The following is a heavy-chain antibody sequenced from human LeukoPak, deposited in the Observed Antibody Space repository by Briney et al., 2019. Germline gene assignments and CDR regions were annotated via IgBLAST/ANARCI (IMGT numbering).Heavy chain of an antibody. CDR1: GFTFSGYS. J-gene: IGHJ4*02. CDR3: AKDQEGYSYGSYFDY. D-gene: IGHD5-18*01. CDR2: ISSSSSTV. V-gene: IGHV3-48*02. Sequence: TGGSLRLSCAASGFTFSGYSMNWVRQAPGKGLEWVSYISSSSSTVYYADSVKGRFTISRDNAKNSLYLQMNSLRDEDTAVYYCAKDQEGYSYGSYFDYWGQGTLVTVSS.